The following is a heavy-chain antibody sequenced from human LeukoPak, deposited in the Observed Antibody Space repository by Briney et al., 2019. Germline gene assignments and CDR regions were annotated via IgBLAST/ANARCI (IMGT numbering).Heavy chain of an antibody. D-gene: IGHD5-18*01. Sequence: GESLKISCKGSGYRFTSYWIGWVRQMSGKGLECMGIIYPGDSDTRYSPSFQGQVTISADKSISTAYLQWSSLKASDTAMYYCARGGVDTAMVFDYWGQGTLVTVSS. CDR1: GYRFTSYW. CDR2: IYPGDSDT. V-gene: IGHV5-51*01. J-gene: IGHJ4*02. CDR3: ARGGVDTAMVFDY.